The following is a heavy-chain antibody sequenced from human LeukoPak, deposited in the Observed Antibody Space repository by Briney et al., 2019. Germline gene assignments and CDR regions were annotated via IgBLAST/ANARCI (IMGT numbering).Heavy chain of an antibody. J-gene: IGHJ4*02. Sequence: SETLSLTCTVSGGSMRTSYWSWIRQPAGKGPEWVGRIYTSGITNHNPSFKSRVTMSVDTSKRQFSLTLSSVTAADTAVYFCARGTGDRSGYSSYFDSWGQGTLVTVSS. CDR1: GGSMRTSY. CDR2: IYTSGIT. CDR3: ARGTGDRSGYSSYFDS. V-gene: IGHV4-4*07. D-gene: IGHD3-22*01.